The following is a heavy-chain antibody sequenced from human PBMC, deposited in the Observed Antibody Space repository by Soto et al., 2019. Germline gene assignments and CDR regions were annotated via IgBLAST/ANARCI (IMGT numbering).Heavy chain of an antibody. CDR3: ARGPSSPQAKYLSGWYFDY. J-gene: IGHJ4*02. V-gene: IGHV4-34*01. CDR1: GGSFSGYY. D-gene: IGHD6-19*01. Sequence: QVQLQQWGAGLLKPSETLSLTCAVYGGSFSGYYWSWIRQPPGKGLEWIGEINHSGSTNYNPSLRSRVTISVDTSKTQLSLKLSSVTDADTAVYYCARGPSSPQAKYLSGWYFDYRGRGTLVSVSS. CDR2: INHSGST.